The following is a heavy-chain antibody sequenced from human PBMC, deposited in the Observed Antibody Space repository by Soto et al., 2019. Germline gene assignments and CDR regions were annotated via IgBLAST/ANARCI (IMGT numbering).Heavy chain of an antibody. Sequence: EVQLVESGGGLVQPGGSLRLSCAASGFTFSSYSMNWVRQAPGKGLEWVSYISSSSSTKYYADSVKGRFTISRDNAKNSLYLQMNSLRAEDTAVYYCARDGGATVTIDYWGQGTLVTVSS. J-gene: IGHJ4*02. CDR3: ARDGGATVTIDY. D-gene: IGHD4-17*01. CDR2: ISSSSSTK. V-gene: IGHV3-48*01. CDR1: GFTFSSYS.